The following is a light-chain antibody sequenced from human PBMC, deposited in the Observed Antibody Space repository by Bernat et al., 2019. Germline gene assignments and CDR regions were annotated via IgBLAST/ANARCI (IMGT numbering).Light chain of an antibody. V-gene: IGLV2-11*01. Sequence: QSALTQPCSVSGSPGQSVTISCTGTSSDVGGYNFVSWYQEHPGKAPKLLISDVSKRPSGVPDRFSGSKSGNTASLIISGLQAEDEADYYCCSYAGSYTWVFGEGTKLTVL. CDR1: SSDVGGYNF. J-gene: IGLJ2*01. CDR3: CSYAGSYTWV. CDR2: DVS.